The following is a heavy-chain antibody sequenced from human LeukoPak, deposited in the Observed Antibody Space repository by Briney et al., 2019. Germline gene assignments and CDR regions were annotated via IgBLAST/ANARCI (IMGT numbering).Heavy chain of an antibody. D-gene: IGHD3-10*01. CDR1: GYTFTSYD. CDR2: MNPNSGNT. CDR3: ARKNRRITMVRGVIVYVGMDV. J-gene: IGHJ6*02. V-gene: IGHV1-8*01. Sequence: GASVKVSCKASGYTFTSYDINWVRQAAGQGLEWMGWMNPNSGNTGYAQKFQGRVTMTRNTSISTAYMELSSLRSEDTAVYYCARKNRRITMVRGVIVYVGMDVWGQGTTVTVSS.